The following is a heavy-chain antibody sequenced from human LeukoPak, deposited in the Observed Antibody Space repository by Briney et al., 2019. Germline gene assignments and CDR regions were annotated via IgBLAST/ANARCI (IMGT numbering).Heavy chain of an antibody. CDR2: IKTDGSIT. CDR3: VRDSSHSSARVEVADTRGASLGD. J-gene: IGHJ4*02. D-gene: IGHD6-19*01. CDR1: GFSFSVYW. V-gene: IGHV3-74*01. Sequence: GGSLRLSCAASGFSFSVYWMHWVRQAPGKGPVWVSRIKTDGSITDYADFVKGRFTISRDNAKNTLYLQMNSLRAEDTAVYYCVRDSSHSSARVEVADTRGASLGDWGQGTLVSVSS.